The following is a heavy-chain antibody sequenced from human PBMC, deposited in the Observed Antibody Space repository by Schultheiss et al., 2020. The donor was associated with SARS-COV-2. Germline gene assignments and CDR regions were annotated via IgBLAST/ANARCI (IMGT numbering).Heavy chain of an antibody. Sequence: SQTLSLTCAVSGYSISSGYYWGWIRQPAGKGLEWIGRIYTSGSTNYNPSLKSRVTMSVDTSKNQFSLKLSSVTAADTAVYYCARLVDIVVSWGQGTLVTVSS. CDR1: GYSISSGYY. D-gene: IGHD2-15*01. CDR3: ARLVDIVVS. V-gene: IGHV4-61*02. J-gene: IGHJ5*02. CDR2: IYTSGST.